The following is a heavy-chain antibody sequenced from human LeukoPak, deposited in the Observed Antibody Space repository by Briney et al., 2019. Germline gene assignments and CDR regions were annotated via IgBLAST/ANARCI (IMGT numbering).Heavy chain of an antibody. Sequence: PGGSLRLSCEASGFTFSAYAMTWVRQAPGKGLEWVSSIGSDNKPHYSESVKGRFAISRDNSKSMLFLQLNSLRAEDTAVYYCAKDRDSSSPWYFDVWGRGTLVTVSS. CDR2: IGSDNKP. D-gene: IGHD6-6*01. CDR1: GFTFSAYA. CDR3: AKDRDSSSPWYFDV. J-gene: IGHJ2*01. V-gene: IGHV3-23*05.